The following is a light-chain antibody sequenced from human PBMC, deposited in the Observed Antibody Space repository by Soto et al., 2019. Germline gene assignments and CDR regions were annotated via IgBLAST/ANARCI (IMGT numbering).Light chain of an antibody. CDR1: ESVSTN. Sequence: EIVLTQSPGTLSLSPGERVTLSCRASESVSTNLAWYQQKAGQAPRLLIYGASTRATGIPARFSGSGSGTEFTLTISSLQSEDFAVYYCQQYNNWPLTFGGGTKVDIK. J-gene: IGKJ4*01. CDR3: QQYNNWPLT. V-gene: IGKV3-15*01. CDR2: GAS.